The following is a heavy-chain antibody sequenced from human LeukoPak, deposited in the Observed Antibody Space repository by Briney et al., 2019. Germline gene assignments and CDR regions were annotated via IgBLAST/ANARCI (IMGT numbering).Heavy chain of an antibody. J-gene: IGHJ4*02. CDR3: ARSIVATIGYFDY. V-gene: IGHV3-30*04. Sequence: PGGSLRLSCTASGFTFGDYAMSWVRQAPGKGLEWVAVISYDGSNKYYADSVKGRFTISRDNSKNTLYLQMNSLRAEDTAVYYCARSIVATIGYFDYWGQGTLVTVSS. D-gene: IGHD5-12*01. CDR2: ISYDGSNK. CDR1: GFTFGDYA.